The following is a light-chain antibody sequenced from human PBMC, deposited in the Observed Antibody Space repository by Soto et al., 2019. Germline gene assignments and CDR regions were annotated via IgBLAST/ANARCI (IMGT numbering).Light chain of an antibody. V-gene: IGLV7-46*01. CDR1: TGPVTTGLY. Sequence: QTVVTQEPSLTVSPGGTVTLTCGSSTGPVTTGLYPYWFQQKPGQAPTTLIYDTDNRHSWTPARFSGSLLGGKAALTLSGAQPEDEAEYYCLLSYSGPDVVFGGGTKLTVL. J-gene: IGLJ2*01. CDR3: LLSYSGPDVV. CDR2: DTD.